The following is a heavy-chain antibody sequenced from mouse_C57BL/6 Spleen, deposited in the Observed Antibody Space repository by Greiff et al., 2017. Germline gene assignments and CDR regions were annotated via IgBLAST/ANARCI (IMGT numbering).Heavy chain of an antibody. Sequence: QVQLKQPGAELVRPGSSVKLSCKASGYTFTSYWMHWVKQRPIQGLEWIGNIDPSDSETHYNQKFKDKATLTVDKSSSTAYMQLSSLTSEDSAVYYCASSKREGYFDYWGQGTTLTVSS. V-gene: IGHV1-52*01. D-gene: IGHD2-5*01. CDR2: IDPSDSET. CDR3: ASSKREGYFDY. CDR1: GYTFTSYW. J-gene: IGHJ2*01.